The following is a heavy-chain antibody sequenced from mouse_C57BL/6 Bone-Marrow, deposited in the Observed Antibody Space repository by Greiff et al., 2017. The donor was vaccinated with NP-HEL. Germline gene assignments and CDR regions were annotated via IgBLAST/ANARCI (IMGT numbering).Heavy chain of an antibody. D-gene: IGHD2-3*01. J-gene: IGHJ3*01. V-gene: IGHV5-6*01. CDR2: ISSGGSYT. CDR3: ARGDDGTKATGAY. CDR1: GFTFSSYG. Sequence: EVKLVESGGDLVKPGGSLKLSCAASGFTFSSYGMSWVRQTPDKRLEWVATISSGGSYTYYPDSVKGRFTISRDNAKNTLYLQMSSLKSEDTAMYYCARGDDGTKATGAYWGQGTLVTVSA.